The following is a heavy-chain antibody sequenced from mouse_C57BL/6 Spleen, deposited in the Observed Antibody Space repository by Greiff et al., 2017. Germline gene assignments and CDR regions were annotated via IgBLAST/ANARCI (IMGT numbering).Heavy chain of an antibody. CDR2: INPGSGST. CDR3: ASGGSSPAWFAY. J-gene: IGHJ3*01. CDR1: GYTFTSYW. D-gene: IGHD1-1*01. Sequence: VQLQQSGAELVKPGASVKMSCKASGYTFTSYWITWVKQRPGQGLEWIGDINPGSGSTNYNEKFKSKATLTVDTSSSTAYMQLSSLTSEDSAVYYCASGGSSPAWFAYWGQGTLVTVSA. V-gene: IGHV1-55*01.